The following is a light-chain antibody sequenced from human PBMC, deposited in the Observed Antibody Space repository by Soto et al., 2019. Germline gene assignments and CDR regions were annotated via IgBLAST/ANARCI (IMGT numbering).Light chain of an antibody. J-gene: IGKJ1*01. CDR3: QQYYKTPWT. CDR1: QSVLYRSNNKNY. CDR2: WAS. Sequence: DIVMTQSPDSLAVSLGERATINCKSSQSVLYRSNNKNYLAWYQHKPGQPPKLLIYWASTRESGVPDRFSGGGSGTDFTLTISSLQAEDVAVYYCQQYYKTPWTFGQGTKVEIK. V-gene: IGKV4-1*01.